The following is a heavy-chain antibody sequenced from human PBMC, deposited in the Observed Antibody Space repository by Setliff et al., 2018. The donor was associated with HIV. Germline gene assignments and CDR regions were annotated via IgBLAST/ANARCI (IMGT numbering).Heavy chain of an antibody. CDR3: APGEGVASTYYHD. Sequence: SETLSLTCTVSDDSVSTFYWNWIRQPPGKGLEWIGFIHHTGSTVSNPSLKSRVTTLMDLSRNQLSLHLASVTTADTAVYFRAPGEGVASTYYHDWGQGTQVTVSS. D-gene: IGHD3-3*01. V-gene: IGHV4-59*02. CDR1: DDSVSTFY. J-gene: IGHJ4*01. CDR2: IHHTGST.